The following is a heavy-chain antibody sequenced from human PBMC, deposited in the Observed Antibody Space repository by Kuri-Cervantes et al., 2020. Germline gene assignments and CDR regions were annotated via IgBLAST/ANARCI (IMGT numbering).Heavy chain of an antibody. CDR1: GFTFSSYA. CDR2: ISGSGGST. Sequence: ETLSLTCAASGFTFSSYAMSWVRQAPGKGLEWVSAISGSGGSTYYADSVKGRFTISRDNSKNTLYLQMNSLRAEDTAVYYCAKVASTTVTRGYFDYWGQGTLVTVSS. J-gene: IGHJ4*02. D-gene: IGHD4-11*01. V-gene: IGHV3-23*01. CDR3: AKVASTTVTRGYFDY.